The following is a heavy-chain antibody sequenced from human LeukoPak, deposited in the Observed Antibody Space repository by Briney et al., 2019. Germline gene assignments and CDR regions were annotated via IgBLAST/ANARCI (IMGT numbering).Heavy chain of an antibody. CDR3: ARGGSRHLNP. Sequence: SKTLSLTCTVSGGSISSGGYYWSWIRQHPGKGLEWIGYIYYSGSTYYNPSLKSRVTISVDTSKNQFSLKLSSVTAADTAVYYCARGGSRHLNPWGQGTLVTVSS. J-gene: IGHJ5*02. CDR2: IYYSGST. V-gene: IGHV4-31*03. CDR1: GGSISSGGYY.